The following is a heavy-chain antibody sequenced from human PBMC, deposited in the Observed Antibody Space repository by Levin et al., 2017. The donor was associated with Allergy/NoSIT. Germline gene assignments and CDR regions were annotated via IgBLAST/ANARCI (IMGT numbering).Heavy chain of an antibody. V-gene: IGHV1-2*06. Sequence: ASVKISCKASGYTFTGNYVHWVRQAPGQGLEWMGQINPKSGGTNYAQKFQGRVTLTTDTSISTAYMELSSLRSDDTAVYYCARTAYRGQWLDLDSWGQGTLVTVSS. D-gene: IGHD6-19*01. J-gene: IGHJ4*02. CDR2: INPKSGGT. CDR1: GYTFTGNY. CDR3: ARTAYRGQWLDLDS.